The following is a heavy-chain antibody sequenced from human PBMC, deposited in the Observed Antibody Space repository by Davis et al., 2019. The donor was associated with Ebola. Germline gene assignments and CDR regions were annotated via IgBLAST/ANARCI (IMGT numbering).Heavy chain of an antibody. CDR3: ARRVRQWLASYYYYNGMDV. J-gene: IGHJ6*02. CDR1: GYSFTSYW. Sequence: GESLKIPRKGPGYSFTSYWIGWVRQMPGKGLEWMGIIYPGDSDTRYSPSFQDQVTISADKSISTAYLPWSSLKASDTAMYYCARRVRQWLASYYYYNGMDVWGQGTTVTVSS. D-gene: IGHD6-19*01. CDR2: IYPGDSDT. V-gene: IGHV5-51*01.